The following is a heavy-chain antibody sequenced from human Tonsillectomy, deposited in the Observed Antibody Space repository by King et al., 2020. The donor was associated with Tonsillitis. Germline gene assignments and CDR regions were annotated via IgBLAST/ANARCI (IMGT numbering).Heavy chain of an antibody. CDR1: EDTFNKFG. CDR3: ARQSWPSIGWFNS. J-gene: IGHJ5*01. D-gene: IGHD3-22*01. V-gene: IGHV1-69*01. Sequence: QLVQSGAEVKKPGSSMKVSCKASEDTFNKFGFSWVRQTPGQGLEWMGAFIPVDGTTHYAPKFQGRLTITADESSNTVYMELSSLTSDDTAMYFCARQSWPSIGWFNSWGQGTLTTVSS. CDR2: FIPVDGTT.